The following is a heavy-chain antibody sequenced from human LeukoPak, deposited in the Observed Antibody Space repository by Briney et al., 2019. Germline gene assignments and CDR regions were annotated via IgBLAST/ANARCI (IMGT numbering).Heavy chain of an antibody. CDR2: INWNGGST. V-gene: IGHV3-20*01. J-gene: IGHJ6*02. CDR3: ARGISSSWNYGMDV. Sequence: GGSLRLSCAASGFTFDDYGMSWVRQAPGKGLEWVSGINWNGGSTGYADSVKGRFTISRDNAKNSLYLQMNSLRAEDTALYHCARGISSSWNYGMDVWGQGTTVTVSS. CDR1: GFTFDDYG. D-gene: IGHD6-13*01.